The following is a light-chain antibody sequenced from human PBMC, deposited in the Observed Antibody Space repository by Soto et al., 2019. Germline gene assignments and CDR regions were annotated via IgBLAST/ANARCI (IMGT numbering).Light chain of an antibody. J-gene: IGKJ2*01. CDR3: HQYATSSPT. V-gene: IGKV1-5*01. Sequence: DIQMTQSPSTLSASVGDRVTITCQAGQSISVYLAWYQQRPREAPKLLIYGGSSLESGVPSRFSGSGSGTEFTLTISSLQPTDFATYYCHQYATSSPTFGQGTKLEI. CDR2: GGS. CDR1: QSISVY.